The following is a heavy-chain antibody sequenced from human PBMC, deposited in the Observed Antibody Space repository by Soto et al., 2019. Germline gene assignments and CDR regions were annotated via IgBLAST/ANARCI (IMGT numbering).Heavy chain of an antibody. V-gene: IGHV3-30*02. CDR1: GFTFSSYG. CDR2: VRVDGSSK. CDR3: AKSKWLMSFSGIHV. J-gene: IGHJ6*02. D-gene: IGHD3-22*01. Sequence: GGALRLSCAASGFTFSSYGMHWVRQAPGKGLEWVAVVRVDGSSKYYADSVKGRFTISRDNSKNTLYLQMNSLRAEDKAVYYCAKSKWLMSFSGIHVWGQGTTVTVSS.